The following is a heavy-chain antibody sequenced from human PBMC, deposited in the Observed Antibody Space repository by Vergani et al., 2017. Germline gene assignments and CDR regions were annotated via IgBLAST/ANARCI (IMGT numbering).Heavy chain of an antibody. CDR3: ARERTTTMVRGVIITDYYYGMDV. CDR2: ISYDGTQK. CDR1: GFTSSYYG. D-gene: IGHD3-10*01. Sequence: QVHLVESGGGVVQPGRSLRLSCVVSGFTSSYYGMHWVRQAPGKGLEWVAVISYDGTQKYYADSVKGRFTISRDNSKSTLYLQMNSLRAEDTALYYCARERTTTMVRGVIITDYYYGMDVWGQGTTVTVSS. J-gene: IGHJ6*02. V-gene: IGHV3-30*03.